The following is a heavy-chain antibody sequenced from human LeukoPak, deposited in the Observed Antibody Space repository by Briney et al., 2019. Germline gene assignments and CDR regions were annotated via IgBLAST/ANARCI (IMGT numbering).Heavy chain of an antibody. CDR2: TYSGGTT. CDR3: ARHPTTVTPGRFDY. D-gene: IGHD4-11*01. CDR1: GFTVSINY. V-gene: IGHV3-53*01. Sequence: HPGGSLRLSCAASGFTVSINYMSWVRRAPGKGLEWGSITYSGGTTYYADSVKGRFTISRDNSKNTVYLQMNSLRGEDTAVYYCARHPTTVTPGRFDYWGQGTLVTVSS. J-gene: IGHJ4*02.